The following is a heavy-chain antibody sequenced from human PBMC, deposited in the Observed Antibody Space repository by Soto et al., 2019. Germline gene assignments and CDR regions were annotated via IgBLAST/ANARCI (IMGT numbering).Heavy chain of an antibody. CDR2: ISSSSSVI. D-gene: IGHD3-9*01. J-gene: IGHJ3*02. Sequence: GGSLRLSCATSGFILSDCAMNWVRQAPGKGLEWVSYISSSSSVIDYADSVKGRFTISRDNARNSLYLQMNSLRAEDTAVYYCARDLDPTYYDILTGSPMGAFDIWGQGTMVTVSS. CDR1: GFILSDCA. V-gene: IGHV3-48*01. CDR3: ARDLDPTYYDILTGSPMGAFDI.